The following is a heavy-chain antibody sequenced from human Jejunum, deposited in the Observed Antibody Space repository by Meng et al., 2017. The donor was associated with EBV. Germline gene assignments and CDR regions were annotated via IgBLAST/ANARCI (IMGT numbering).Heavy chain of an antibody. V-gene: IGHV4-4*02. CDR1: GDSISSSNW. Sequence: VHLMMSGQDLGKPSGTRSLTCAVSGDSISSSNWWSWVRQPPVKGLEWIGEIYHSGSTNYNPSLKSRVTISVDKSKNQFSLKLSSVTAADTAVYYCARYGSGYFPALWYWGQGTLVTVSS. CDR3: ARYGSGYFPALWY. D-gene: IGHD3-3*01. J-gene: IGHJ4*02. CDR2: IYHSGST.